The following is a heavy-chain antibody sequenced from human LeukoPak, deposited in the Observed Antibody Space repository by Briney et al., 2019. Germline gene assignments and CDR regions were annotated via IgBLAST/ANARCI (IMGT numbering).Heavy chain of an antibody. CDR3: ARLRVVAGRPYFDY. Sequence: KPSETLSLTCTVSGGSISFYYWSWIRQPPGEGLEWIGYIYSNGTTNYNPSLKSRVAISVDTSKNQFSLKLTSVTAADTAVYYCARLRVVAGRPYFDYWGQGTLVTVSS. CDR1: GGSISFYY. CDR2: IYSNGTT. D-gene: IGHD2-15*01. J-gene: IGHJ4*02. V-gene: IGHV4-59*08.